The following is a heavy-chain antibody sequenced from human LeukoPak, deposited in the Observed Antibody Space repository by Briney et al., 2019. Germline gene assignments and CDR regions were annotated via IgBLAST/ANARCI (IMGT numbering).Heavy chain of an antibody. CDR3: AKNSITVTTYFDY. V-gene: IGHV3-23*01. J-gene: IGHJ4*02. Sequence: ETLSLTCAVSGYSISSGYYWGWIRQPPGKGLEWVSAISGSGGSTYYADSVKGRFTISRDNSKNTLYLQMNSLRAEDTAVYYCAKNSITVTTYFDYWGQGTLVTVSS. CDR2: ISGSGGST. CDR1: GYSISSGYY. D-gene: IGHD4-11*01.